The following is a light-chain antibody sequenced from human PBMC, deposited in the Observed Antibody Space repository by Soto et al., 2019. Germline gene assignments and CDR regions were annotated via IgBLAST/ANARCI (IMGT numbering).Light chain of an antibody. V-gene: IGKV3-20*01. Sequence: EIVLTQSPGTLSLSPGERATLSCRASQSVSSSYLAWYQQKPGQAPRLLIYGASSRATGIPARFSGSGSGKEFSLTISSLKSEDFAVYYCQQYNDSPLTLGGGTKVDIK. J-gene: IGKJ4*01. CDR3: QQYNDSPLT. CDR2: GAS. CDR1: QSVSSSY.